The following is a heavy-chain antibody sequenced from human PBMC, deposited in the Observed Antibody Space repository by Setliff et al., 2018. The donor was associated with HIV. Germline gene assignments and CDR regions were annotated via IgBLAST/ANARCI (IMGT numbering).Heavy chain of an antibody. CDR1: GDSISSVFY. D-gene: IGHD2-15*01. Sequence: SETLSLTCTVSGDSISSVFYWGWIRQPPGKGLEWIGSIYHSGSTNYNLSLRSRVTISLDTSTNQFSLRLNSVTAADTAHYFCVVYFGCNGGRGLWGQGTLVTVSS. CDR3: VVYFGCNGGRGL. V-gene: IGHV4-38-2*02. J-gene: IGHJ4*02. CDR2: IYHSGST.